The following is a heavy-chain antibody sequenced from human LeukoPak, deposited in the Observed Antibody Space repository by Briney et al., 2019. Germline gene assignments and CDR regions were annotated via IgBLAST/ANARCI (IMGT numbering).Heavy chain of an antibody. CDR2: ISGSGGST. J-gene: IGHJ4*02. CDR3: AKVGRIGYCSSTSCLYFDY. V-gene: IGHV3-23*01. CDR1: GFTFSSYA. D-gene: IGHD2-2*01. Sequence: GGSLRLSCAASGFTFSSYAMSWVRQAPGKGLEGVSAISGSGGSTYYADSVKGRFTISRDNSKNTLYLQMNSLRAEDTAVYYCAKVGRIGYCSSTSCLYFDYWGQGTLVTVSS.